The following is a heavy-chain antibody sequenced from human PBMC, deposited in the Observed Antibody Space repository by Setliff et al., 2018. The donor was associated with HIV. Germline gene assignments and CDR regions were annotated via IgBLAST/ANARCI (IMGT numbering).Heavy chain of an antibody. V-gene: IGHV4-38-2*01. CDR2: SYHTGRT. CDR1: GYSVSSAYY. CDR3: ARSLCGGDCSLVVDTNWFDP. D-gene: IGHD2-21*01. J-gene: IGHJ5*02. Sequence: SETLSLTCGVSGYSVSSAYYWGWIRQPPGKGLEWIGTSYHTGRTYYNPTLKSRATISIDTSKNRFSLHLTSVTAADTAVYYCARSLCGGDCSLVVDTNWFDPWGQGTLVTVSS.